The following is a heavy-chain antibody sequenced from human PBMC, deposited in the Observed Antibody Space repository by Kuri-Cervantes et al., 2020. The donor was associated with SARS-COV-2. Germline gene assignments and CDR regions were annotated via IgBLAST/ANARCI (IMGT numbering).Heavy chain of an antibody. CDR1: GGSISSYY. CDR3: ARAGVGATNWFDP. J-gene: IGHJ5*02. CDR2: IYYSGST. D-gene: IGHD1-26*01. Sequence: SETLSLTCTVSGGSISSYYWSWIRQPPGKGLEWIGYIYYSGSTNYNPSLKSRVTISVDTSKNQFSLKLSSVTAADTAVYYCARAGVGATNWFDPWGQGTLVTVSS. V-gene: IGHV4-59*01.